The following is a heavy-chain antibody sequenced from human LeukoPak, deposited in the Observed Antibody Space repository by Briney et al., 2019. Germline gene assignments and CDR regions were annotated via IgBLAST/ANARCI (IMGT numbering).Heavy chain of an antibody. CDR1: GYTFASYY. Sequence: ASVKVSCKASGYTFASYYMHWVRQAPGQGLEWMGIVNPSGGSTSYAQKFQGRVTMTRDMSTSTVCMELSSLRSEDTAVYYCARDGGHYGSGSYYNDYWGQGTLVTVSS. CDR2: VNPSGGST. J-gene: IGHJ4*02. CDR3: ARDGGHYGSGSYYNDY. D-gene: IGHD3-10*01. V-gene: IGHV1-46*01.